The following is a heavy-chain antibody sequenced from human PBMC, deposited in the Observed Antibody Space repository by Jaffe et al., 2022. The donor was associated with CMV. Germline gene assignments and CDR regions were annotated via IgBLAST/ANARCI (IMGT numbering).Heavy chain of an antibody. CDR2: IWYDGSNK. Sequence: QVQLVESGGGVVQPGRSLRLSCAASGFTFSSYGMHWVRQAPGKGLEWVAVIWYDGSNKYYADSVKGRFTISRDNSKNTLYLQMNSLRAEDTAVYYCARVAGTDYDILTGLDHWGQGTLVTVSS. J-gene: IGHJ4*02. V-gene: IGHV3-33*08. CDR1: GFTFSSYG. CDR3: ARVAGTDYDILTGLDH. D-gene: IGHD3-9*01.